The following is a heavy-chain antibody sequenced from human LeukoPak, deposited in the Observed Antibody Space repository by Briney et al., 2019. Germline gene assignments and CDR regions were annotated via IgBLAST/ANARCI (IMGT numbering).Heavy chain of an antibody. D-gene: IGHD6-13*01. V-gene: IGHV3-23*01. Sequence: GGSLRLSCAASGFTFSSYAMSWVRQAPGKGLEWVSAISGSGGSTYYADSVKGRFTISRDNSKNTLYLQMNSLRAEDTAVYYRAESTQASSWYHLGNWFDPWGQGTLVTVSS. J-gene: IGHJ5*02. CDR3: AESTQASSWYHLGNWFDP. CDR2: ISGSGGST. CDR1: GFTFSSYA.